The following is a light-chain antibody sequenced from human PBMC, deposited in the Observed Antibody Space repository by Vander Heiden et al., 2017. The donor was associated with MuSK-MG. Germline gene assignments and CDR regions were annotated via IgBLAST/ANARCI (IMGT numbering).Light chain of an antibody. CDR2: AAS. J-gene: IGKJ5*01. CDR1: QSISSY. CDR3: QQSYSTPTIT. Sequence: DIQMTQSPSSLSASVGDRVTITCRASQSISSYLNWYQQKPGKAPKLLIYAASSLQSGVPSRFSGSGSGTDFTLTISSLQPEDFATCYCQQSYSTPTITFGQGTRLEIK. V-gene: IGKV1-39*01.